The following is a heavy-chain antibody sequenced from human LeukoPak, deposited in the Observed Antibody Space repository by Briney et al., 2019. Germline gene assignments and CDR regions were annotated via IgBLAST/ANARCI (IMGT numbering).Heavy chain of an antibody. V-gene: IGHV3-9*01. CDR3: TKVPSGGPPDF. CDR1: GFTFDDYA. CDR2: INWNSGSI. J-gene: IGHJ4*02. Sequence: GGSLRLSCAASGFTFDDYAMHWVRQAPGKGLEWVSGINWNSGSIDYADSVKGRFAISRDNAKNSVFLQMNSLRPEDTALYYCTKVPSGGPPDFWDQGTLVTVAS. D-gene: IGHD3-10*01.